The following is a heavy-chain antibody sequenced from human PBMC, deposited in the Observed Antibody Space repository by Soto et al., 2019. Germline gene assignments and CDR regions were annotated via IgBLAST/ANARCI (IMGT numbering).Heavy chain of an antibody. CDR2: ISSSGEST. CDR3: AREFCSNTSCDAGRPFDL. Sequence: EVELLESGGGLVQPGGSLRLSCAASGLTFYSYVMSWVRQAPGKGLEWVSAISSSGESTYYADPVKGRFTIPRDSSKTLLFLQMNSLRAEDTAIYYCAREFCSNTSCDAGRPFDLWGQGTLVTVSS. J-gene: IGHJ4*02. D-gene: IGHD2-2*01. V-gene: IGHV3-23*01. CDR1: GLTFYSYV.